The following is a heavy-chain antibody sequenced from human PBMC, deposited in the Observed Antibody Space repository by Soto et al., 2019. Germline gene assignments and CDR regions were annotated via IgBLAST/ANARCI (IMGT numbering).Heavy chain of an antibody. CDR2: IYPGDSDT. D-gene: IGHD6-19*01. CDR3: ARPDSSGWWQH. Sequence: PGESLKISCKGSGYTFPTYWIGWVRQMPGQGLEWMAVIYPGDSDTRYSPSFQGQVTISADKSISTAYLQWSSLKASDTAMYYCARPDSSGWWQHWGQGTLVTVSS. V-gene: IGHV5-51*01. J-gene: IGHJ1*01. CDR1: GYTFPTYW.